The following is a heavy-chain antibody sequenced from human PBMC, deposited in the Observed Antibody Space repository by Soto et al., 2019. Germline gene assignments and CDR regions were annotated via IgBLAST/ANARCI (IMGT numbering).Heavy chain of an antibody. CDR2: IHPSGGGT. CDR3: ARGGHIAVVTASFDY. Sequence: ASVKVSCKPSGYSFNTYYLHWLRQAPGQALEWMGVIHPSGGGTTYAQKFLGRVTVTRDTSTTTVFMELSSLRSDDTAVYYCARGGHIAVVTASFDYWGQGTLVTVSS. CDR1: GYSFNTYY. D-gene: IGHD2-21*02. J-gene: IGHJ4*02. V-gene: IGHV1-46*02.